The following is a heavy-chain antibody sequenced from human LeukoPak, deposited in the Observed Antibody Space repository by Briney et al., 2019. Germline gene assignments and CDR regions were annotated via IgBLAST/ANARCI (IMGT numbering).Heavy chain of an antibody. CDR2: IIPIFGTA. D-gene: IGHD3-22*01. CDR1: GGTFSSYA. J-gene: IGHJ4*02. V-gene: IGHV1-69*13. CDR3: AAVVVNHRSPAPDY. Sequence: ASVKVSCKASGGTFSSYAISWVRQAPGQGLEWMGGIIPIFGTANYAQKFQGRVTITADESTSTAYMELSSLRSEDTAVYYCAAVVVNHRSPAPDYWGQGTLVTVSS.